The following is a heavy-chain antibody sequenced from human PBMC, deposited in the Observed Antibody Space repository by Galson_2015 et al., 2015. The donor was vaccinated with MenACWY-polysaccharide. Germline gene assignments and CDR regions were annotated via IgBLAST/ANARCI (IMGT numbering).Heavy chain of an antibody. J-gene: IGHJ4*02. Sequence: SVKVSCKASGYTFTSYDINWVRQATGQRLEWMGWMNPNSGNTGYAQKFQGRVTMTTDTSISTAYMELSSLTSEDTAVYYCARGRRYTAVLGTAVFLFDNWGQGTLVTVSS. D-gene: IGHD6-19*01. CDR2: MNPNSGNT. CDR3: ARGRRYTAVLGTAVFLFDN. V-gene: IGHV1-8*01. CDR1: GYTFTSYD.